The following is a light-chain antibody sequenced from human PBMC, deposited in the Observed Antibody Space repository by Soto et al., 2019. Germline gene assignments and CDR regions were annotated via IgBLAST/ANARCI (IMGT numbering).Light chain of an antibody. V-gene: IGKV1-5*03. CDR1: ESIYSW. J-gene: IGKJ1*01. Sequence: IQMTQSPSTLSASVGDTVTITCRASESIYSWLAWYKQIPGKAPQLLIYKTSTLQGGVPSRFSGSGSGAEYTLTISRLQPDDFAPYFCQEYNTNSRTLGQGTRV. CDR3: QEYNTNSRT. CDR2: KTS.